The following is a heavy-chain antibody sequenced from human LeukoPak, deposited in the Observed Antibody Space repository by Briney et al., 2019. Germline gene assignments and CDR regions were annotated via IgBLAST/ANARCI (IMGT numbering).Heavy chain of an antibody. D-gene: IGHD3-10*01. CDR1: GFTFSSYS. CDR3: ARDGSGSPPFDYYYYYGMDV. J-gene: IGHJ6*02. Sequence: GGSLRLSCADSGFTFSSYSMNWVRQAPGKGLEWVSSISSSSSYIYYADSVKGRFTISRDNAKNSLYLQMNSLRAEDTAVYYCARDGSGSPPFDYYYYYGMDVWGQGTTVTVSS. CDR2: ISSSSSYI. V-gene: IGHV3-21*01.